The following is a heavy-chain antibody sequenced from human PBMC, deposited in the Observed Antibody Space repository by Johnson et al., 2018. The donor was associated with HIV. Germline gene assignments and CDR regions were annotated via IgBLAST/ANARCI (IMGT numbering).Heavy chain of an antibody. CDR2: ISWNSGSI. D-gene: IGHD6-6*01. Sequence: VQLVESGGGLVQPGRSLRLSCAASGFTFDDYAMHWVRQAPGKGLEWVSGISWNSGSIGYADSVKGRFTISRDNAKNSLYLQMNSRRAEDTALYYCAKDTTFGSSHAFDIWGQGTMVTVSS. J-gene: IGHJ3*02. V-gene: IGHV3-9*01. CDR1: GFTFDDYA. CDR3: AKDTTFGSSHAFDI.